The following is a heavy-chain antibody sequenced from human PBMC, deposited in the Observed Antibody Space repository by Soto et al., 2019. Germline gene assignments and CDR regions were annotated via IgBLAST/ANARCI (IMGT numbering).Heavy chain of an antibody. V-gene: IGHV3-30*18. CDR2: MSYDESKK. Sequence: GGSLRLSCATSGFRLGSYAMHWVRQAPGKGLEWVALMSYDESKKYYADSVKGRFTISRDTSKNTLVLEMNNLRVEDTAVYYCAKDRRDGDFMHILVVDFWGQGALVTVSS. D-gene: IGHD2-15*01. CDR3: AKDRRDGDFMHILVVDF. J-gene: IGHJ4*02. CDR1: GFRLGSYA.